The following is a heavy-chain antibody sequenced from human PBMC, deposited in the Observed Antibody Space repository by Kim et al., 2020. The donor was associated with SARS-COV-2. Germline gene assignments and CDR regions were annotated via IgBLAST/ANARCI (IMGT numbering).Heavy chain of an antibody. CDR2: ISYDGSNK. J-gene: IGHJ6*02. CDR1: GFTFSSYG. V-gene: IGHV3-30*18. Sequence: GGSLRLSCAASGFTFSSYGMHWVRQAPGKGLEWVAVISYDGSNKYYADSVKGRFTISRDNSKNTLYLQMNSLRAEDTAVYYCAKVRDSSSWYRLGGGGYYYGMDVWGQGTTVSVSS. CDR3: AKVRDSSSWYRLGGGGYYYGMDV. D-gene: IGHD6-13*01.